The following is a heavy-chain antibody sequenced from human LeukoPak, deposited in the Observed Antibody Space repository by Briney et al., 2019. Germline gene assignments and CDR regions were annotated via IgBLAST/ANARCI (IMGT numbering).Heavy chain of an antibody. CDR1: GFTFSSYE. CDR3: AREGLYYFDY. J-gene: IGHJ4*02. Sequence: GGSLRLSCAAPGFTFSSYEMNWVRQAPGKGLEWVSYISSSGSTIYYADSVKGRFTISRDNAKNSLYLQMNSLRAEDTAVYYCAREGLYYFDYWGQGTLVTVSS. V-gene: IGHV3-48*03. CDR2: ISSSGSTI.